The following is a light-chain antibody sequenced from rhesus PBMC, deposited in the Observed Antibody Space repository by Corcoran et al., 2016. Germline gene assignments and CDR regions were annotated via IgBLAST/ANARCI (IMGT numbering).Light chain of an antibody. CDR1: QGTSSY. CDR2: YAN. CDR3: QQSNSNPLT. Sequence: DIQMSQSPSSLSVSVGDRVTITCRVSQGTSSYLNWYQQKPGKAPKLLINYANSLASGVPSRFSGRGSGTDFTLTVSSLQPEDFVTYYCQQSNSNPLTYSGRAKVELE. V-gene: IGKV1-32*02. J-gene: IGKJ4*01.